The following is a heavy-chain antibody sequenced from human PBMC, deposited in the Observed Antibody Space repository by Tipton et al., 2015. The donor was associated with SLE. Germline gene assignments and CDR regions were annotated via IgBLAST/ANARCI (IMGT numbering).Heavy chain of an antibody. J-gene: IGHJ5*02. D-gene: IGHD2-21*02. V-gene: IGHV3-23*01. Sequence: SLRLSCAASGFTFSTYAMSWVRQVPGKGLEWVSGINGRGGRISYADSVRGRFSISRDDSKNTLYLQMNSLRDEDTAVYYCAKERQTLVATQYNGFDPWGQGTLVTVSS. CDR1: GFTFSTYA. CDR2: INGRGGRI. CDR3: AKERQTLVATQYNGFDP.